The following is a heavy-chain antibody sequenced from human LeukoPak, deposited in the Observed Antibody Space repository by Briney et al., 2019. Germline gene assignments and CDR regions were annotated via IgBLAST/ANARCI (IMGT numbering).Heavy chain of an antibody. CDR2: IYYSGST. V-gene: IGHV4-59*12. D-gene: IGHD2-21*01. CDR1: GGSISSYY. Sequence: PSETLSLTCTVSGGSISSYYWSWIRQPPGKGLEWIGYIYYSGSTNYNPSLKSRVTISVDTSKNQFSLKLSSVTASDTAVYYCAREFLGSCGGANRYRFDNWGQGTLVTVSS. J-gene: IGHJ4*02. CDR3: AREFLGSCGGANRYRFDN.